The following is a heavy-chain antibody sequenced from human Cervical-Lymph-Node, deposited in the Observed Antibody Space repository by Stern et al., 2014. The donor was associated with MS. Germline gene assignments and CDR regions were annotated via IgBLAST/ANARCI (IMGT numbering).Heavy chain of an antibody. J-gene: IGHJ4*02. V-gene: IGHV1-2*02. CDR3: QAFPAY. CDR1: GYSFTDYY. CDR2: INPSIGVT. Sequence: VQLVDSGAEVKKPGASVKVSCRSSGYSFTDYYFHWVRQAPGQGLEWMGCINPSIGVTHYAQQFQGRVTMTRGSSMNTAYMEMSRLRSDDTAVYYCQAFPAYWGQGTLITVSS.